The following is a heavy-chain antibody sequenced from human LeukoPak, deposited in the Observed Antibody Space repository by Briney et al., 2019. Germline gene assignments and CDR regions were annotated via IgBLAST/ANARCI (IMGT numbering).Heavy chain of an antibody. CDR1: GYTFTSYG. V-gene: IGHV1-18*01. J-gene: IGHJ6*02. CDR3: ARDRPSYGSGSYRAYYYYGMDV. D-gene: IGHD3-10*01. CDR2: ISAYNGNT. Sequence: ASVKVSCKASGYTFTSYGISWVRQAPGQGLEWMGRISAYNGNTNYAQKLQGRVTMTTDTSTSTAYMELRSLRSDDTAVYYCARDRPSYGSGSYRAYYYYGMDVWGQGTTVTVSS.